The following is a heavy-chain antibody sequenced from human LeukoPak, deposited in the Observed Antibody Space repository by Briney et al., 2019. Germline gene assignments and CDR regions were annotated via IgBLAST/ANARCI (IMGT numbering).Heavy chain of an antibody. CDR1: GFTVSNNY. CDR3: ARRGYGYGSPFDY. Sequence: GGSLRLSCEVSGFTVSNNYMSWVRQAPGKGLEWVSIIHSDDNTYYADSVKGRFTVSRDTSKNTLNLQMNSLRAEDTAMYYCARRGYGYGSPFDYWGQGTLVPVSS. J-gene: IGHJ4*02. D-gene: IGHD5-18*01. V-gene: IGHV3-66*04. CDR2: IHSDDNT.